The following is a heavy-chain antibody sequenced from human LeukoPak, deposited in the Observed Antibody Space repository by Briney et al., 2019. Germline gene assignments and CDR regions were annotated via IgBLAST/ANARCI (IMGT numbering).Heavy chain of an antibody. V-gene: IGHV1-69*04. D-gene: IGHD6-6*01. CDR3: AREVSDSASNYFDY. Sequence: ASVKVSCKASGGTFSSYAISWVRQAPGQGLEWMGRIIPILGIANYAQKFQGRVTITADKSTSTAYMELSSLRSDDTVVYYCAREVSDSASNYFDYWGQGSLVTVSS. J-gene: IGHJ4*02. CDR2: IIPILGIA. CDR1: GGTFSSYA.